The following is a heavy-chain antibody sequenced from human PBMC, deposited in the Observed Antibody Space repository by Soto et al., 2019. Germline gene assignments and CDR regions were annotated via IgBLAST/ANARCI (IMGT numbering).Heavy chain of an antibody. CDR1: GGSINSDY. CDR3: ARDLLSGRYGMDV. CDR2: VRNSGST. D-gene: IGHD1-26*01. V-gene: IGHV4-59*01. Sequence: ASETLSLTCTVSGGSINSDYWSWIRQPPEKGLEWIGYVRNSGSTNYNPSLKSRVTISVDTSKNQFSLKLSSVTAADTGVYYCARDLLSGRYGMDVWGQGTTVTVSS. J-gene: IGHJ6*02.